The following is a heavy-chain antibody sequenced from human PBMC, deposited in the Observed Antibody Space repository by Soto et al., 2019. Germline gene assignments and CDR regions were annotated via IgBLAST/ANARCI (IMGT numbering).Heavy chain of an antibody. CDR2: LYDVDGS. D-gene: IGHD3-22*01. Sequence: GGSLRLSCAAFGLTVSGKKYVAWVRQAPGKGLEWVSALYDVDGSFYADSVKGRFTMSRDNSKDTMYLQMSSLRAEDTAVYYCVKNVWGGYFDKTYYFDYWGQGSLVTVSS. J-gene: IGHJ4*02. CDR1: GLTVSGKKY. V-gene: IGHV3-53*01. CDR3: VKNVWGGYFDKTYYFDY.